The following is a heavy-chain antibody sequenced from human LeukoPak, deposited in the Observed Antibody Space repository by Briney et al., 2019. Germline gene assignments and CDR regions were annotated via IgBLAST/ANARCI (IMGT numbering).Heavy chain of an antibody. CDR1: GYTFTSYD. V-gene: IGHV1-8*01. D-gene: IGHD5-18*01. J-gene: IGHJ6*02. CDR3: ARVNSYGFPIRNYYYYYGMDV. Sequence: GASVKVSCKASGYTFTSYDINWVRQATGQGLEWMGWMNPNSGNTGYAQKFQGRVTMTRNTSISTAYMELSSLRSEDTAVYYCARVNSYGFPIRNYYYYYGMDVWGQGTTVTVSS. CDR2: MNPNSGNT.